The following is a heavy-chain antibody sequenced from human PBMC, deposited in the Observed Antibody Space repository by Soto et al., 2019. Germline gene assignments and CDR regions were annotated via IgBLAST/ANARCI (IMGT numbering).Heavy chain of an antibody. V-gene: IGHV1-69*02. CDR3: ARHYAASRFPFDY. Sequence: QVQLVQSGAEVKKPGSSVKVSCKASVGTFSSYTISWVRQAPGQVLEWMGRIIPILGVANYAQKFQGRVTITAEKSTSTAYMELGSLRSEDKAVYYCARHYAASRFPFDYWGQGTLVTVSS. CDR1: VGTFSSYT. J-gene: IGHJ4*02. D-gene: IGHD3-16*01. CDR2: IIPILGVA.